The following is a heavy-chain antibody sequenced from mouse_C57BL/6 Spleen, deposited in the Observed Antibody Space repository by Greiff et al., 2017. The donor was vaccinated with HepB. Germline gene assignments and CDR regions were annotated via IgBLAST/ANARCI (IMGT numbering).Heavy chain of an antibody. D-gene: IGHD2-4*01. Sequence: QVQLQQSGAELVRPGASVKLSCKASGYTFTDYYINWVKQRPGQGLEWIARIYPGSGNTYYNEKFKGKATLTAEKSSSTAYMQLSSLTSEDSAVYFCARSRDYPAWFAYWGQGTLVTVSA. CDR1: GYTFTDYY. V-gene: IGHV1-76*01. J-gene: IGHJ3*01. CDR3: ARSRDYPAWFAY. CDR2: IYPGSGNT.